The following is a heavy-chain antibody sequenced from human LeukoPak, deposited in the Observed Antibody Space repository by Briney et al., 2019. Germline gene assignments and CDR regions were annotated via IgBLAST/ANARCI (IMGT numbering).Heavy chain of an antibody. D-gene: IGHD6-19*01. Sequence: PSETLSLTCTVSGGSISSSSYYWGWIRQPPGKGLEWIGSIYYSGSTYYNPSLKSRVTISVDTSKNQFSLKLSSVTAADTAVYYCARNPKPGYSSGGYSWGQGTLVTVSS. CDR2: IYYSGST. J-gene: IGHJ4*02. CDR3: ARNPKPGYSSGGYS. V-gene: IGHV4-39*01. CDR1: GGSISSSSYY.